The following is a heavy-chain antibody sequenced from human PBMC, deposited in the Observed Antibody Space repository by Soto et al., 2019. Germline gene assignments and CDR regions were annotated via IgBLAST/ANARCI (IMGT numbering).Heavy chain of an antibody. Sequence: GGSLRLSCAASGFTFNNYGMHWVRQAPGKGLEWVAVISYDGSNKYYADSVKGRFTISRDNSKNTLYLQMNSLRAEDTAVYYCAKSPLVEYYFDYWGQGILVTVSS. D-gene: IGHD2-15*01. CDR1: GFTFNNYG. CDR2: ISYDGSNK. CDR3: AKSPLVEYYFDY. J-gene: IGHJ4*02. V-gene: IGHV3-30*18.